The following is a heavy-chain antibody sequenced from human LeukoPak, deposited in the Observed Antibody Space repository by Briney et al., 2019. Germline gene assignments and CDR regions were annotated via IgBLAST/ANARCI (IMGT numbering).Heavy chain of an antibody. CDR2: IIASGDTT. D-gene: IGHD6-13*01. Sequence: QPGGSLRLSCAASGFTFRSYAMGWVRQAPGKGLEWVSTIIASGDTTYYADSVKGRFTISRDNSKNTLYLQMNSLRAEDTALYYCARVPVASWIQLDSWGQGTLVTVSS. CDR1: GFTFRSYA. V-gene: IGHV3-23*01. CDR3: ARVPVASWIQLDS. J-gene: IGHJ4*02.